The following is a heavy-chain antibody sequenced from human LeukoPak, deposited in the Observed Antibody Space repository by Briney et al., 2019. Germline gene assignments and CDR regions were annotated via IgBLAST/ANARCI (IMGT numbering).Heavy chain of an antibody. CDR2: IVVDSGDT. J-gene: IGHJ5*02. CDR3: AAGSEP. V-gene: IGHV1-58*02. Sequence: SVKVSCKTSGFTFSRATMQWVRQARGQRLEWIGWIVVDSGDTNYAAKFHERVTITRDMSTTTAYMELSSLRSEDTAVYYGAAGSEPWGQGTLVIVSS. CDR1: GFTFSRAT.